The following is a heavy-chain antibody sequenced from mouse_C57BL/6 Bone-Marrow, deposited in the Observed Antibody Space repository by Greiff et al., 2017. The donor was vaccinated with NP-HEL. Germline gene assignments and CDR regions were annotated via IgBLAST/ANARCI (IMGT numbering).Heavy chain of an antibody. CDR3: TRDPYYYGSSPYWYFDV. J-gene: IGHJ1*03. Sequence: EVKVVESGEGLVKPGGSLKLSCAASGFTFSSYAMSWVRQTPEKRLEWVAYISSGGDYIYYADTVKGRFTISRDNARNTLYLQMSSLKSEDTAMYYCTRDPYYYGSSPYWYFDVWGTGTTVTVSS. D-gene: IGHD1-1*01. CDR2: ISSGGDYI. V-gene: IGHV5-9-1*02. CDR1: GFTFSSYA.